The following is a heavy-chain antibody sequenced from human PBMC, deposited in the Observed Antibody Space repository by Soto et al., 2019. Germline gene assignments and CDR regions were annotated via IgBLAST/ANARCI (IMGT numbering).Heavy chain of an antibody. Sequence: SETLSLTCTVSGGSISTGAYYWSWIRLRQGKGLEWIGYIFYSDSFYYTPSLKGRVVILADTSKNQFTLKLSSVTDADTAVYYCARAPETPPIFGVVRPNFFDFWGQGTLVTVSS. J-gene: IGHJ4*02. D-gene: IGHD3-3*01. CDR1: GGSISTGAYY. V-gene: IGHV4-31*03. CDR3: ARAPETPPIFGVVRPNFFDF. CDR2: IFYSDSF.